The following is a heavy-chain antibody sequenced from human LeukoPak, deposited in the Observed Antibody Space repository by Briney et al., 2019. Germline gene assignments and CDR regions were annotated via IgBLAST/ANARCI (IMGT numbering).Heavy chain of an antibody. V-gene: IGHV4-59*12. J-gene: IGHJ3*02. D-gene: IGHD4-17*01. Sequence: SETLSLTCTVSGGSISSYYWSWIRQPPGKGLEWIGYIYYSGSTNYNPSLKSRVTISVDTSKNQFSLKLSSVTAADTAVYYCARGRTEAFDIWGQGTMVTVSS. CDR1: GGSISSYY. CDR2: IYYSGST. CDR3: ARGRTEAFDI.